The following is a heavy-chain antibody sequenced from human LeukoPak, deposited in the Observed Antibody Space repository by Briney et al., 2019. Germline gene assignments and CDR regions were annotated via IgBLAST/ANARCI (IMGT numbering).Heavy chain of an antibody. CDR2: ISGSGGST. J-gene: IGHJ4*02. V-gene: IGHV3-23*01. CDR3: AKDHTVGATFGVYFDY. CDR1: GFTFNNYA. D-gene: IGHD1-26*01. Sequence: GGSLRLSCAASGFTFNNYAMSWVRQAPGKGLEWVSAISGSGGSTYYADSVKGRFTISRDNSKNTLYLQMNSLRAEDTAVYYCAKDHTVGATFGVYFDYWGQGTLVTVSS.